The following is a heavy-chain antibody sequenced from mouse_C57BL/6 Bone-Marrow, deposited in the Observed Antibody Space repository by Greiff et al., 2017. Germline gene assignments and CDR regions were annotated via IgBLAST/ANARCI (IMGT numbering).Heavy chain of an antibody. Sequence: QVQLQQPGAELVMPGASLKLSCKASGYTFTSYWMHWVKPRPGQGLEWIGEIDPSDSYTNYNQKFKGKSTLTVDKSSSTAYMQLSSLTSEDSAVYYCARDYYGSSRYAMDDWGQGTSVTVSS. D-gene: IGHD1-1*01. J-gene: IGHJ4*01. CDR1: GYTFTSYW. CDR2: IDPSDSYT. V-gene: IGHV1-69*01. CDR3: ARDYYGSSRYAMDD.